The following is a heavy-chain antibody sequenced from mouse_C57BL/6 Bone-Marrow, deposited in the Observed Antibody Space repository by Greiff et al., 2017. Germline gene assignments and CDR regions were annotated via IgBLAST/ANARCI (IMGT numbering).Heavy chain of an antibody. CDR1: GFTFSDYY. Sequence: EVKVVESGGGLVQPGGSLKLSCAASGFTFSDYYMYWVRQTPEKRLEWVAYISNGGGSTYYPDTVKGRFTISRDNAKNTLYLQMSRLKSEDTAMYYCARRYSNFYAMDYWGQGTSVTVST. CDR2: ISNGGGST. J-gene: IGHJ4*01. V-gene: IGHV5-12*01. D-gene: IGHD2-5*01. CDR3: ARRYSNFYAMDY.